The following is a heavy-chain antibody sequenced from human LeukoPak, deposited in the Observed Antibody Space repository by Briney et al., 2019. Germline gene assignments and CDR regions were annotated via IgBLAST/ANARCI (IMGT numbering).Heavy chain of an antibody. D-gene: IGHD3-3*01. CDR3: ASDPYDFWSGYYLDY. Sequence: SETLSLTCTVSGGSISSYYWSWIRQPAGKGLEWIGRIYTSGSTNYNPSLKSRVTMSVDTSKNQFSLKLSSVTAADTAVYYCASDPYDFWSGYYLDYWGQGTLVTVSS. CDR2: IYTSGST. V-gene: IGHV4-4*07. CDR1: GGSISSYY. J-gene: IGHJ4*02.